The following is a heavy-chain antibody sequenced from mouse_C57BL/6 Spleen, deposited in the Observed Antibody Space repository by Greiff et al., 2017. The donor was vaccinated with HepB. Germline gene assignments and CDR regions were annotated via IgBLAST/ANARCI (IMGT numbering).Heavy chain of an antibody. Sequence: QVQLKQPGAELVKPGASVKLSCKASGYTFTSYWMHWVKQRPGQGLEWIGMIHPNSGSTNYNEKFKSKATLTVDKPSSTAYMQLSSLTSEDSAVYYCASEAYYSNYAWGQGTTLTVSS. CDR2: IHPNSGST. V-gene: IGHV1-64*01. J-gene: IGHJ2*01. CDR1: GYTFTSYW. CDR3: ASEAYYSNYA. D-gene: IGHD2-5*01.